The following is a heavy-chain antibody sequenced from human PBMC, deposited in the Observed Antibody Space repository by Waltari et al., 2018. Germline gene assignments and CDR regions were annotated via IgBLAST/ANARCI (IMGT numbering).Heavy chain of an antibody. Sequence: QVQLVESGGGLVNPGGSLRLSCAASGFTFTNYYVSWIRQPPGKGRELISYVSSSSAYLDYADSVKGRFAISRDNAKNSLYLQMNSLRVDDTADYYCVRALLAGDYDSVAFPGYWGQGTLVTVSS. CDR1: GFTFTNYY. J-gene: IGHJ4*02. CDR2: VSSSSAYL. D-gene: IGHD3-22*01. CDR3: VRALLAGDYDSVAFPGY. V-gene: IGHV3-11*06.